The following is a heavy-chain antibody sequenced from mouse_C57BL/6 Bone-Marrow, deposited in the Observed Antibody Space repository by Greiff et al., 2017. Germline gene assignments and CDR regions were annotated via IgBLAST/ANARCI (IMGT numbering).Heavy chain of an antibody. CDR2: IDPSDSYT. V-gene: IGHV1-50*01. D-gene: IGHD2-12*01. CDR1: GYTFTSYW. CDR3: ARLRREFAY. J-gene: IGHJ3*01. Sequence: QVQLQQPGAELVKPGASVKLSCKASGYTFTSYWMQWVKQRPGQGLEWIGEIDPSDSYTNYNQKFKGKAILTVDTSSSTAYMQLSSLTSEDSAVYYCARLRREFAYWGQGTLVTVSA.